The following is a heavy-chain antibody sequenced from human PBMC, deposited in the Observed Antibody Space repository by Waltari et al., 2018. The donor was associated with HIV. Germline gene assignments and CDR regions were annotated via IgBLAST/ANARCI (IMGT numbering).Heavy chain of an antibody. J-gene: IGHJ5*02. Sequence: QVQLQESGPGLVKPSQTLSLTCTVSGGSISSGSYSWSWIRQPAGKGLEWIGRVYTSGTTNYNPSLKSRVTISVDTSKNQISLKMRSVTAADTAVYYCARVSLAGWFDPWAREPWSPSPQ. CDR3: ARVSLAGWFDP. V-gene: IGHV4-61*02. D-gene: IGHD6-19*01. CDR2: VYTSGTT. CDR1: GGSISSGSYS.